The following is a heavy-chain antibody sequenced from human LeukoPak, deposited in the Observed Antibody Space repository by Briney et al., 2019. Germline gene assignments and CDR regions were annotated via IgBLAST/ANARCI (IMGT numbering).Heavy chain of an antibody. D-gene: IGHD3-10*01. CDR1: GYSISSGYY. V-gene: IGHV4-38-2*02. CDR2: INHSGST. CDR3: ARHTMVRGPADY. Sequence: SETLSLTCTVSGYSISSGYYWSWIRQPPGKGLEWIGEINHSGSTNYNPSLKSRVTISVDTSKNQFSLKLSSVTAADTAVYYCARHTMVRGPADYWGQGTLVTVSS. J-gene: IGHJ4*02.